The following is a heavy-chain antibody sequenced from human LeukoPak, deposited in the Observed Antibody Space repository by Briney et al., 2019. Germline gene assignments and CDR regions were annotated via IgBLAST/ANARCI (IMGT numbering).Heavy chain of an antibody. V-gene: IGHV3-21*01. D-gene: IGHD4-17*01. CDR1: GFTFSSYS. Sequence: GGSLRLSCAASGFTFSSYSMNWVRQAPGKGLEWVSSISSSSSYIYYADSVKGRFTISRDNAKNSLYLQMNSLRAEDTAVYYCARADYGFDAFDIWGQGTMVTVSS. CDR2: ISSSSSYI. CDR3: ARADYGFDAFDI. J-gene: IGHJ3*02.